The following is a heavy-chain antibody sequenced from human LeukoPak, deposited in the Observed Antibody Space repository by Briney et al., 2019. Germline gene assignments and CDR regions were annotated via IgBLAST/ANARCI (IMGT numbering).Heavy chain of an antibody. J-gene: IGHJ3*02. CDR1: GGTFSSYA. CDR3: ASWTTVVTNAFDI. V-gene: IGHV1-69*04. D-gene: IGHD4-23*01. Sequence: SVKVSCKASGGTFSSYAISWVRQAPGQGLEWMGRIVPILGIANYAQKFQGRVTITADKSTSTAYMELSSLRSEDTAVYYCASWTTVVTNAFDIWGQGTMVTVSS. CDR2: IVPILGIA.